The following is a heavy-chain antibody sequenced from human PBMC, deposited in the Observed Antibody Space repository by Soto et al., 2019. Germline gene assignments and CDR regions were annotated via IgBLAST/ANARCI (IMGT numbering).Heavy chain of an antibody. V-gene: IGHV1-3*01. Sequence: ASVKVSCKASGYTFTSYAMHWVRQAPGQRLEWMGWINAGNGNTKYSQKFQGRVTITRDTSASTAYMELSSLRSEDSAVYYCARVTAAAGTGRFDPWGQGTLVTVSS. J-gene: IGHJ5*02. CDR3: ARVTAAAGTGRFDP. CDR2: INAGNGNT. CDR1: GYTFTSYA. D-gene: IGHD6-13*01.